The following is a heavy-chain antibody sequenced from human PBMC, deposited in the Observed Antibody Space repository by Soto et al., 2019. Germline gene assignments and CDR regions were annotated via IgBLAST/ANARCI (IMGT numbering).Heavy chain of an antibody. Sequence: SETLSLTCAVSGGSISSSNWWSWVRQPPGKGLEWIGEIYRSGSTNYNPSLKSRVTISVDKSKNQFSLKLSSVTAADTAVYYCARTYYYGSGRFDYWGQGTLVTVS. V-gene: IGHV4-4*02. J-gene: IGHJ4*02. CDR3: ARTYYYGSGRFDY. CDR1: GGSISSSNW. CDR2: IYRSGST. D-gene: IGHD3-10*01.